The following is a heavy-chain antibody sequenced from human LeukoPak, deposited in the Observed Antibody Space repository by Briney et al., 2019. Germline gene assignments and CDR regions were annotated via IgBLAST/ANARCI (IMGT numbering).Heavy chain of an antibody. D-gene: IGHD3-10*01. CDR2: ISGDGGSS. V-gene: IGHV3-43*02. CDR3: ANLITMVRGVIMGNY. J-gene: IGHJ4*02. CDR1: GFTFDDYA. Sequence: PGGSLRLSCAASGFTFDDYAMHWVRQAPGKGLEWVSLISGDGGSSYYADSVKGRFTISRDNSKNSLYLQMNSLRTEDTALYYCANLITMVRGVIMGNYWGQGTLVTVSS.